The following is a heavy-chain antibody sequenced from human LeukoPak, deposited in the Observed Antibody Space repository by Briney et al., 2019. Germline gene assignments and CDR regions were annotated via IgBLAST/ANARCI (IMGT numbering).Heavy chain of an antibody. CDR2: IKQDGSEK. D-gene: IGHD5-24*01. CDR1: GFTFSSYW. CDR3: ARDKYRDGYIPGALGSY. Sequence: GGSLRLSCAASGFTFSSYWMSWVRQAPGKGLEWVANIKQDGSEKYYVDSVKGRFTISRDNAKNSLYLQMNSLRAEDTAVYYCARDKYRDGYIPGALGSYWGQGTLVTVSS. V-gene: IGHV3-7*01. J-gene: IGHJ4*02.